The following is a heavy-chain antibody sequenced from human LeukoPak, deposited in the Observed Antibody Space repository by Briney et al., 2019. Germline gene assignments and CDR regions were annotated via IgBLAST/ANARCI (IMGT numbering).Heavy chain of an antibody. V-gene: IGHV1-18*01. CDR2: ISAYNGNT. J-gene: IGHJ3*02. D-gene: IGHD6-19*01. CDR1: GGTFSSYA. Sequence: ASVKVSCKASGGTFSSYAISWVRQAPGQGLEWMGWISAYNGNTNYAQKLQGRVTMTTDTSTSTAYMELRSLRSDDTAVYYCARDSSSGWLRDAFDIWGQGTMVTVSS. CDR3: ARDSSSGWLRDAFDI.